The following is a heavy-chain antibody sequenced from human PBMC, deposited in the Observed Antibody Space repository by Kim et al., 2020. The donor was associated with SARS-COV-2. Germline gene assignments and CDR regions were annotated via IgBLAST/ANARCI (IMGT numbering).Heavy chain of an antibody. Sequence: NPALRRRVAISVDTSKNKFSLKLSAVTAADTAVYYCARNYGYGSGSFYSYWGQGILVTVSS. V-gene: IGHV4-4*09. CDR3: ARNYGYGSGSFYSY. D-gene: IGHD3-10*01. J-gene: IGHJ4*02.